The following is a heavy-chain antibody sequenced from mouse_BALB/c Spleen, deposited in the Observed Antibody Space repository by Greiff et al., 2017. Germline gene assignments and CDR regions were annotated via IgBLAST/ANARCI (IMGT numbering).Heavy chain of an antibody. D-gene: IGHD2-14*01. Sequence: VHVKQSGPELVKPGASVKMSCKASGYTFTSYVMHWVKQKPGQGLEWIGYINPYNDGTKYNEKFKGKATLTSDKSSSTAYMELSSLTSEDSAVYYCARRGYDSYYFDYWGQGTTLTVSS. V-gene: IGHV1-14*01. J-gene: IGHJ2*01. CDR3: ARRGYDSYYFDY. CDR2: INPYNDGT. CDR1: GYTFTSYV.